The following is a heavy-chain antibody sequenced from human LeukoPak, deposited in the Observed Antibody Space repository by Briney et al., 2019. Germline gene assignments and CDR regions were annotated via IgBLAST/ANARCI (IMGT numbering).Heavy chain of an antibody. Sequence: GGSLRLSCAASGFTFSDYGMHWVRQPPGKGLEWVAFMRYDGSNTGYADSVKGRFAISRDNSRNTLYLQMNSLRAEDTAIYYCVPGRSRDLLPRYFDYWGQGTLVTVSS. CDR3: VPGRSRDLLPRYFDY. V-gene: IGHV3-30*02. CDR1: GFTFSDYG. J-gene: IGHJ4*02. D-gene: IGHD3-10*01. CDR2: MRYDGSNT.